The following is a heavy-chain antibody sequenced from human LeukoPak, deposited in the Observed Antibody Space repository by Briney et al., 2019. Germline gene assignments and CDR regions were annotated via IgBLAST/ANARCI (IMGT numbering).Heavy chain of an antibody. CDR3: AKMTYYYDSSGYYPNAFDI. CDR2: ISGSGGST. V-gene: IGHV3-23*01. Sequence: GGSLRLSCAASGFTFSFYGMHWVRQAPGKGLEWVSAISGSGGSTYYADSVKGRFTISRDNSKNTLYLQMNSLRAEDTAVYYCAKMTYYYDSSGYYPNAFDIWGQGTMVTVSS. CDR1: GFTFSFYG. D-gene: IGHD3-22*01. J-gene: IGHJ3*02.